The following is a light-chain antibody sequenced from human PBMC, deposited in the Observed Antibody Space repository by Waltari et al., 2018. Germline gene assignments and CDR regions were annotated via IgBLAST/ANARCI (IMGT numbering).Light chain of an antibody. Sequence: QSVVTQPPSASGTPGQRVTISCSGSSSNIGSKPVNWYQQFPGTTPKLLIHNTNQRPSGVPDRFSCSKSGTSASLAISGLQSEDEADYYCVTWDVTLSGYVFGTGTKVTVL. CDR2: NTN. CDR1: SSNIGSKP. CDR3: VTWDVTLSGYV. J-gene: IGLJ1*01. V-gene: IGLV1-44*01.